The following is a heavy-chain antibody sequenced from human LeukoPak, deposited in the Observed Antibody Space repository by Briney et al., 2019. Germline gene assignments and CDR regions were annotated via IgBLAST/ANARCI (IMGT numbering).Heavy chain of an antibody. J-gene: IGHJ4*02. D-gene: IGHD6-13*01. V-gene: IGHV3-30*02. CDR1: GFTFSNYG. Sequence: GGSLRLSCAASGFTFSNYGMHWVRQTPDEGLEWVAFIRSDSSYIYYLESVKGRFTVSRDNSKNTLFLQMHCLRPEDTAVYYCVKDPSGAAAAGTFDYWGQGTLVTVSS. CDR2: IRSDSSYI. CDR3: VKDPSGAAAAGTFDY.